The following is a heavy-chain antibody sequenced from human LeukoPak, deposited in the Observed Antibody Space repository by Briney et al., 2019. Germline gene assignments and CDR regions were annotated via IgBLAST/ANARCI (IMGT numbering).Heavy chain of an antibody. CDR3: ATLPGGYSYGPYYFDY. CDR2: FDPEDGET. J-gene: IGHJ4*02. D-gene: IGHD5-18*01. CDR1: GYTLTELS. V-gene: IGHV1-24*01. Sequence: VXVSXKVSGYTLTELSMHWVRQAPGKGLEXMGGFDPEDGETIYAQKFQGRVTMTEDTSTDTAYMELSSLRSEDTAVYYCATLPGGYSYGPYYFDYWGQGTLVTVSS.